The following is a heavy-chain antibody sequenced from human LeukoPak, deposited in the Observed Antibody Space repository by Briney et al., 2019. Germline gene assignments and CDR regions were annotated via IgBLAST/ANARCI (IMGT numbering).Heavy chain of an antibody. J-gene: IGHJ4*02. CDR3: AKGRACTNGVCHFDY. CDR2: ISTSGGST. V-gene: IGHV3-23*01. CDR1: GFTFSSYD. Sequence: GGSLRLSCAASGFTFSSYDMRWVRQATGKGLEWVSVISTSGGSTYHADSVKCRFIISRDNSKNTLYLQMNSLRAEDTAAYYCAKGRACTNGVCHFDYWGRGTLVTVSS. D-gene: IGHD2-8*01.